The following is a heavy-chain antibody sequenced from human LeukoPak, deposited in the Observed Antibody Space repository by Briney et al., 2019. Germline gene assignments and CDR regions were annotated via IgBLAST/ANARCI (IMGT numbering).Heavy chain of an antibody. D-gene: IGHD3-22*01. J-gene: IGHJ4*02. CDR2: MYPRDSDT. Sequence: VESLNTYCQGFGYSFNTYWIGWVRQMPANGLEWMGIMYPRDSDTRHRPSFPGQVTFSADKSIRTAYLQWSSLYTSDSPMHHCARRYHDYSGYSRQFDYWGQGTLVTVSS. V-gene: IGHV5-51*01. CDR1: GYSFNTYW. CDR3: ARRYHDYSGYSRQFDY.